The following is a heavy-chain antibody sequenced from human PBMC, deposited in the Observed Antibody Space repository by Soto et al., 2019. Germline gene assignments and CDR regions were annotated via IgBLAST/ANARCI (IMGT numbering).Heavy chain of an antibody. J-gene: IGHJ6*02. CDR2: ISSSTTTYT. CDR3: ARDLLRVAVDV. Sequence: GGSLRLSCAASGFTFSDSYMSWIRQAPGKGLEWVSYISSSTTTYTNYADSVKGRFTISRDNAKNSLYLQMNSLRAEDTAVYYCARDLLRVAVDVWGQGTTVTVSS. V-gene: IGHV3-11*06. CDR1: GFTFSDSY. D-gene: IGHD3-3*01.